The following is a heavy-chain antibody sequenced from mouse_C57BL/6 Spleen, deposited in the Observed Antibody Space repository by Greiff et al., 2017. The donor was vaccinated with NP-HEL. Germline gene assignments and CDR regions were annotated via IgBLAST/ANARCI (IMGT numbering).Heavy chain of an antibody. CDR3: ARGGLITTVVARYVDV. D-gene: IGHD1-1*01. CDR2: IYPGDGDT. Sequence: QVQLQQSGAELVKPGASVKISCKASGYAFSSYWMNWVKQRPGKGLEWIGQIYPGDGDTNYNGKFKGKATLTADKSSSTAYMQLSSLTSEDAAVYFGARGGLITTVVARYVDVWGTGTTVTVSS. CDR1: GYAFSSYW. J-gene: IGHJ1*03. V-gene: IGHV1-80*01.